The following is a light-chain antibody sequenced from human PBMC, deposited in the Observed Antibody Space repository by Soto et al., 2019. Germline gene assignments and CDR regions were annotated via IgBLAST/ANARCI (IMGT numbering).Light chain of an antibody. J-gene: IGKJ5*01. V-gene: IGKV1-12*01. CDR1: QGISTW. Sequence: DIQMTQSPSSVSASVGDRVTITCRASQGISTWLAWYQQRPGRPPKVLNYAASSLQSGGPSRFSVSGSGTHFTLTINSLQPEDFATYYCQQTDSFPLTFGRGKRLEIK. CDR3: QQTDSFPLT. CDR2: AAS.